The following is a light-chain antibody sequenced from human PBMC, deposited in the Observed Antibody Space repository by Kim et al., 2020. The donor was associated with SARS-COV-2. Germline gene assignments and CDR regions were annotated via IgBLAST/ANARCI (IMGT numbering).Light chain of an antibody. Sequence: DIVMTQSPDSLAVSLGERATINCKSSQPVLYSSNNKDYLAWYQQKPGQPPKLLIYWASTRASGVPDRFSGSGSGTDFTLTISTLQAEDVAVYYCQYYLAPPVTFGQGTRLEIK. J-gene: IGKJ5*01. CDR1: QPVLYSSNNKDY. CDR3: QYYLAPPVT. V-gene: IGKV4-1*01. CDR2: WAS.